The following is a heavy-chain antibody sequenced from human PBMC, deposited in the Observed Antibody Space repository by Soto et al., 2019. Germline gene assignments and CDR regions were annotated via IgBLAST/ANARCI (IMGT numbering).Heavy chain of an antibody. CDR3: ARGGAYCGGDRSPPYLDY. V-gene: IGHV4-61*01. CDR1: GGSVSSGSYY. D-gene: IGHD2-21*02. Sequence: SETLSLTCTVSGGSVSSGSYYWSWIRQPPGKGLEWIGYIYYNGRTNYNPSLKSRVTLSADTSKNQFSLKLNSVTAADTAVYSCARGGAYCGGDRSPPYLDYWGHGTLVTVSS. J-gene: IGHJ4*01. CDR2: IYYNGRT.